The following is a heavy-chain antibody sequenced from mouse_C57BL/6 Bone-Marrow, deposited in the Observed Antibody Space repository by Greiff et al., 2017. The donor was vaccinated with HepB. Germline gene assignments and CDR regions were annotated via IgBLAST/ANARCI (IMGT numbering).Heavy chain of an antibody. J-gene: IGHJ3*01. CDR3: AREGGEYALVAY. V-gene: IGHV1-55*01. Sequence: QVQLQQPGAELVKPGASVKMSCKASGYTFTSYWITWVKQRPGQGLEWIGDIYPASGSTNYNEKFKSKATMTVDTSSSTAYMQLSSLTSEDSAVYYCAREGGEYALVAYWGQGTLVTVSA. CDR2: IYPASGST. D-gene: IGHD5-1*01. CDR1: GYTFTSYW.